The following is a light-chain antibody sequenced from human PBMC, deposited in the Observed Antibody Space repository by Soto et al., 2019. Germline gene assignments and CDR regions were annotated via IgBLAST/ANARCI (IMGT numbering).Light chain of an antibody. J-gene: IGKJ5*01. CDR2: DVS. CDR1: RSIGNS. Sequence: EIVLTQSPATLSLSPGERATLSCRASRSIGNSLIWYQQKPGQAPTLLIYDVSNRAVGIPARFSGSGSGTDFTVTISSLEPEDFAVYYCQQRFSWPITFGQGTRLEIK. V-gene: IGKV3-11*01. CDR3: QQRFSWPIT.